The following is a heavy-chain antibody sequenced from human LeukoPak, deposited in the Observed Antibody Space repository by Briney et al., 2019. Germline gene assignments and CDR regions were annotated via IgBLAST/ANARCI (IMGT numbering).Heavy chain of an antibody. CDR2: ISSNGGST. Sequence: GGSLRLSCAASGFTFSSYAMHWVRQAPGKGLEYVSAISSNGGSTYYANSVKGRFTISRDNSKNTLYLQMGSLRAEDMAVYYCARENPDSSGYYLGYWGQGTLVTVSS. J-gene: IGHJ4*02. CDR1: GFTFSSYA. V-gene: IGHV3-64*01. CDR3: ARENPDSSGYYLGY. D-gene: IGHD3-22*01.